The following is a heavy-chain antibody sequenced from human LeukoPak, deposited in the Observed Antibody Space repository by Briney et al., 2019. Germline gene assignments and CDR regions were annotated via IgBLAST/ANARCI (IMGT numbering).Heavy chain of an antibody. J-gene: IGHJ3*02. CDR1: GYTFTGYY. CDR3: ARGPGPYYYDSGGPLPFDI. D-gene: IGHD3-22*01. CDR2: INPNSGGT. V-gene: IGHV1-2*02. Sequence: GASVKVSCKASGYTFTGYYMHWVRQAPGQGLEWMGWINPNSGGTNYAQKFQGRVTMTRNTSISTAYMELSSLRSEDTAVYYCARGPGPYYYDSGGPLPFDIWGQWTMVTVSS.